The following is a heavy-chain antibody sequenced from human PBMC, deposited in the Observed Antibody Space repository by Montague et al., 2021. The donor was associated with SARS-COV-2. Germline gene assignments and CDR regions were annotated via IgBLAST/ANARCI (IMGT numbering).Heavy chain of an antibody. CDR3: ARVRLFYYLDY. CDR2: IFNTGRA. Sequence: TLSLTCTVSGTSIRSDGYYWTWIRQHPGKGLEWIGYIFNTGRAFYNPSLETRVNISVDTSNNLFSLRLSSVTAADTAMYFCARVRLFYYLDYWGQGTLVTVSS. D-gene: IGHD2/OR15-2a*01. CDR1: GTSIRSDGYY. V-gene: IGHV4-31*03. J-gene: IGHJ4*02.